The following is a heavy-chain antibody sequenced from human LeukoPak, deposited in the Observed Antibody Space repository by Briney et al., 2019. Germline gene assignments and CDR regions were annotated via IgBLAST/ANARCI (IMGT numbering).Heavy chain of an antibody. V-gene: IGHV3-23*01. CDR1: GFTFSSYA. CDR3: ARLKAGFFRFYYYYYMDV. D-gene: IGHD2/OR15-2a*01. J-gene: IGHJ6*03. CDR2: ISGSGGST. Sequence: GGSLRLSCAASGFTFSSYAMSWVRQAPGKGLEWVSAISGSGGSTYYADSVKGRFTISRDNAKNSLYLQMNSLRAEDTAVYYCARLKAGFFRFYYYYYMDVWGKGTTVTVSS.